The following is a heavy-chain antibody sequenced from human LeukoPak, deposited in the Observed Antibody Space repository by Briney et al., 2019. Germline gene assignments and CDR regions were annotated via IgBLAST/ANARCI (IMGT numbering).Heavy chain of an antibody. J-gene: IGHJ4*02. V-gene: IGHV4-34*01. CDR3: AMGAATASN. Sequence: SETLSLTCAVYSGSFSGYYWSWIRQPPGKGLEWIGEINHSGSTNYNPSLKSRVTISVDTSKNQFSLKLSSVTAADTAVYYCAMGAATASNWGQGTLVTVSS. CDR2: INHSGST. CDR1: SGSFSGYY. D-gene: IGHD3-16*01.